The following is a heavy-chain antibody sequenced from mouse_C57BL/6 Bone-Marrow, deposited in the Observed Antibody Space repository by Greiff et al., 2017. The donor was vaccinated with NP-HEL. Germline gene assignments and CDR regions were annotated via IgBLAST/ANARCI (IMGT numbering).Heavy chain of an antibody. V-gene: IGHV1-82*01. D-gene: IGHD3-2*02. J-gene: IGHJ3*01. Sequence: VQVVESGPELVKPGASVKISCKASGYAFSSSWMNWVKQRPGKGLEWIGRIYPGDGDTNYNGKFKGKATLTADKSSSTAYMQLSSLTSEDSAVYFCARRSSGYAWFAYWGQGTLVTVSA. CDR2: IYPGDGDT. CDR3: ARRSSGYAWFAY. CDR1: GYAFSSSW.